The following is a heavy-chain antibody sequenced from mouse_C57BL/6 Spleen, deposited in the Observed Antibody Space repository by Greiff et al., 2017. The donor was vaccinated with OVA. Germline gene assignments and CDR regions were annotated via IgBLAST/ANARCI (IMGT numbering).Heavy chain of an antibody. J-gene: IGHJ4*01. CDR1: GYTFTDYY. D-gene: IGHD2-4*01. Sequence: VQLQQSGPELVKPGASVKISCKASGYTFTDYYMNWVKQSHGKSLEWIGDINPNNGGTSYNQKFKGKATLTVDTSSSTAYMELRSLTSEDSAVYYCARTDYPYAMDYWGQGTSVTVSS. CDR3: ARTDYPYAMDY. CDR2: INPNNGGT. V-gene: IGHV1-26*01.